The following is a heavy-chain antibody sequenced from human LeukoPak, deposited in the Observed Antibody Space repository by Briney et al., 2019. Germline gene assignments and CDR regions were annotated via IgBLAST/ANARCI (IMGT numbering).Heavy chain of an antibody. Sequence: GGSLRLSCAASGFTLSSYSMNWVRQAPGKGLEWVSSISSSSSYIYYADSVKGRFTISRDNAKNSLYLQMNGLRAEDTAVYYCAKAAGTYAYYFDYWGQGTLVTVSS. CDR2: ISSSSSYI. D-gene: IGHD1-1*01. CDR1: GFTLSSYS. J-gene: IGHJ4*02. CDR3: AKAAGTYAYYFDY. V-gene: IGHV3-21*04.